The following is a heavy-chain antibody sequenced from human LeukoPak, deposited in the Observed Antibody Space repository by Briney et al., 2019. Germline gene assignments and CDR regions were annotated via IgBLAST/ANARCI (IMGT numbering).Heavy chain of an antibody. D-gene: IGHD6-6*01. CDR3: ARLGGIAARNYYYYYMDV. V-gene: IGHV5-51*01. CDR2: IYPGDSDT. Sequence: GESLKISCKGSGYSFTSYWIGWVRQMPGKGLEWMGIIYPGDSDTRYSPSFQGQVTISADKSISTAYLQWSSLKATDTAMYYCARLGGIAARNYYYYYMDVWGRGTTVTVSS. CDR1: GYSFTSYW. J-gene: IGHJ6*03.